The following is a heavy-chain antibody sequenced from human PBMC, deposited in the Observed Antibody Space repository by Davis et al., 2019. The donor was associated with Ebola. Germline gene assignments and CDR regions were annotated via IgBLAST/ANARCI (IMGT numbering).Heavy chain of an antibody. Sequence: MPSETLSLTCTVSGGSISSHYWSWIRQPPGKGLEWIGYIYYSGSINYNPSLKSRVTISVDTSKNQFTLKLSSVTAADTAVYYCAGVGGSGNYDLEAFDSWGQGTLVTVSS. CDR3: AGVGGSGNYDLEAFDS. J-gene: IGHJ4*02. CDR1: GGSISSHY. D-gene: IGHD3-22*01. CDR2: IYYSGSI. V-gene: IGHV4-59*11.